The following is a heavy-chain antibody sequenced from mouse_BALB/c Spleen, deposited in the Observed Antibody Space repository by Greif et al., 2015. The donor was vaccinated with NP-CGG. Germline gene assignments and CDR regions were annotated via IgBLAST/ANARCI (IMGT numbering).Heavy chain of an antibody. V-gene: IGHV1-84*02. D-gene: IGHD4-1*01. J-gene: IGHJ4*01. CDR1: GYTFTDYY. CDR3: AGRTGTEAMDY. Sequence: LEESGPELVKPGASVKISCKASGYTFTDYYINWVKQKPGQGLEWIGWIYPGSGNTKYNEKFKGKATLTVDTSSSTAYMQLSSLTSEDTAVYFCAGRTGTEAMDYWGQGTSVTVSS. CDR2: IYPGSGNT.